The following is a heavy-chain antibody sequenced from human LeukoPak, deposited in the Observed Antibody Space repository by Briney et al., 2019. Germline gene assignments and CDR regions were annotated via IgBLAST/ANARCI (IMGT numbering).Heavy chain of an antibody. J-gene: IGHJ4*02. CDR1: GFTFSGHW. CDR2: INQGGSDK. D-gene: IGHD1-14*01. V-gene: IGHV3-7*01. Sequence: GGSLRLSCAASGFTFSGHWMSWVRQAPGEGLEWVANINQGGSDKYYVDSVKGRFTISRDNANNLLYLQMNSLRGEDTAVYYCTRDRARAEDDWGQGTLVTVSS. CDR3: TRDRARAEDD.